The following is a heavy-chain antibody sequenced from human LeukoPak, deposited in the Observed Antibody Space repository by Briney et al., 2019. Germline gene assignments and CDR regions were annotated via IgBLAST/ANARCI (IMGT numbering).Heavy chain of an antibody. D-gene: IGHD4-23*01. CDR2: ISGSGGST. CDR1: GFTFSSYA. J-gene: IGHJ4*02. Sequence: GGSLRLSCAASGFTFSSYAMSWVRQAPGKGLEWVSAISGSGGSTYYADSVKGRFTISRDNSKNTLYLQMNSLRAEDTAVYYCAREDGYGGNSVGFYFDYWGQGTLVTVSS. V-gene: IGHV3-23*01. CDR3: AREDGYGGNSVGFYFDY.